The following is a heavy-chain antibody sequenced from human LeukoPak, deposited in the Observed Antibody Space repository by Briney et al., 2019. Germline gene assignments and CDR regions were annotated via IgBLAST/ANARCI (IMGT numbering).Heavy chain of an antibody. D-gene: IGHD6-19*01. CDR1: GFKFDDYG. J-gene: IGHJ1*01. CDR3: TRNSGWYGLS. V-gene: IGHV3-20*04. Sequence: PGGSLRLSCTASGFKFDDYGMTWVRQAPGKGLEWVSSIDYDGGSGHYADSVKGRFTISRDNSNNTLFLHLNSLRGEDTAVYYCTRNSGWYGLSWGQGTLVTVSS. CDR2: IDYDGGSG.